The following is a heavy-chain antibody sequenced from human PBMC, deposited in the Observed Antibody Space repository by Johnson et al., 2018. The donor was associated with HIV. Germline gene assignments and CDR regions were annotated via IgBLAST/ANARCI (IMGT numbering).Heavy chain of an antibody. Sequence: VQLVESGGGVVRPGGSLRLSCAASGFTFDDYGMSWVRQVPGKGLEWVSGVNWNGGSTGYADSVKGPFTISRDNAKNSLYLEMNSLRAEDTAFYYCARGYYGSGSRVFDIWGQGTRVTVSS. D-gene: IGHD3-10*01. CDR3: ARGYYGSGSRVFDI. CDR2: VNWNGGST. V-gene: IGHV3-20*04. J-gene: IGHJ3*02. CDR1: GFTFDDYG.